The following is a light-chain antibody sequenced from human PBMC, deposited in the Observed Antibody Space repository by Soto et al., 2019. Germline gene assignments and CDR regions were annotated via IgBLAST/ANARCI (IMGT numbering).Light chain of an antibody. CDR2: WAS. CDR3: QQYYSTPWT. CDR1: QSVLYSSNNKNY. J-gene: IGKJ1*01. Sequence: DNVLTRSPESLAVSMGERATINCKSSQSVLYSSNNKNYLAWYQQKPGQPPKLLIYWASIRESGVPDRFSGSGSGTDSTLTISSLQAEDVAVYYCQQYYSTPWTFGQGTKVDIK. V-gene: IGKV4-1*01.